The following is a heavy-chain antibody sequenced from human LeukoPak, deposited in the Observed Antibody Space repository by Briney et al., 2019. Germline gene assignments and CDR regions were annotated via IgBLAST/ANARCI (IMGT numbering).Heavy chain of an antibody. J-gene: IGHJ3*02. Sequence: PSETLSLTCTVSGDFISRSSYNWGWIRQPPGKGLEWIGTMFSRGSTRYNPSLKSRVTISVETSKSQFSLRLSSVTAADTAVYNCARQRGGNDAFDIWGQGTMVTVSS. CDR3: ARQRGGNDAFDI. V-gene: IGHV4-39*01. CDR1: GDFISRSSYN. CDR2: MFSRGST. D-gene: IGHD3-10*01.